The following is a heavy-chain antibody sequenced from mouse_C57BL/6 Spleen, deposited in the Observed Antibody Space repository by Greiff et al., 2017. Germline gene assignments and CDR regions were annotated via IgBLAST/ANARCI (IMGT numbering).Heavy chain of an antibody. V-gene: IGHV2-6*03. J-gene: IGHJ4*01. Sequence: QVQLKESGPGLVAPSQSLSITCTVSGFSLTSYGVHWVRQPPGKGLEWLVVIWSDGSTTYNSARKSRLSISKDNSKSQGFSKMNSLQTDDTAMYYCARGRTVGATGGYYAMDYWGQGTSGTVSS. CDR1: GFSLTSYG. CDR3: ARGRTVGATGGYYAMDY. D-gene: IGHD1-1*01. CDR2: IWSDGST.